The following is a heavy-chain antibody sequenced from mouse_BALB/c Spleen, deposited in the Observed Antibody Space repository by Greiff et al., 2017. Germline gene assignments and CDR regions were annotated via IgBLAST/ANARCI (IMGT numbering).Heavy chain of an antibody. CDR1: GYTFTSYY. D-gene: IGHD2-12*01. CDR3: ARDYSY. Sequence: QVQLKESGPELVKPGASVRISCKASGYTFTSYYIHWVKQRPGQGLEWIGWIYPGNVNTKYNEKFKGKATLTADKSSSTAYMQLSSLTSEDSAVYFCARDYSYWGQGTSVTVSS. V-gene: IGHV1S56*01. J-gene: IGHJ4*01. CDR2: IYPGNVNT.